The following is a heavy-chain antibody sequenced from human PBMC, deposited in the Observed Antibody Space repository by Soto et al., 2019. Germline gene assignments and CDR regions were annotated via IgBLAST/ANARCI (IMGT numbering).Heavy chain of an antibody. D-gene: IGHD2-21*01. CDR3: AASCVACGGFNYYGMDV. CDR1: GGSISSGGYY. J-gene: IGHJ6*02. V-gene: IGHV4-31*03. CDR2: IYYSGTT. Sequence: PSKTLSLTCTVSGGSISSGGYYWYWIRQHPGKGLEWIGYIYYSGTTYYNPSLKSRVTISVDTSKNQFSLKLSSVTAADTAVYYCAASCVACGGFNYYGMDVWGQGTTVTVSS.